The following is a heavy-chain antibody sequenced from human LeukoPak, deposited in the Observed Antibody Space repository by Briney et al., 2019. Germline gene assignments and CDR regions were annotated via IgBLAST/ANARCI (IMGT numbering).Heavy chain of an antibody. CDR3: ARGDAFSGDH. CDR1: GFSFTNFW. CDR2: IHPEGNEK. J-gene: IGHJ4*02. Sequence: PGGSLRLSCAVSGFSFTNFWMSWVRQAPGMGLEWVANIHPEGNEKYHVESVKGRFTISRDNTKNLLFLQMNGLRVEDTAVYYCARGDAFSGDHWGQGTLVTVSS. V-gene: IGHV3-7*04.